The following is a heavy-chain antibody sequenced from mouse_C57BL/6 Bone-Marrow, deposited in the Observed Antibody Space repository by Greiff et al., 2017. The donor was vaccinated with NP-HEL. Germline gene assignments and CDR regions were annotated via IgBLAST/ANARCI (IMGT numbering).Heavy chain of an antibody. CDR2: IDPSDSYT. Sequence: QVQLQQPGAELVMPGASVKLSCKASGYTFTSYWMHWVKQRPGQGLEWIGEIDPSDSYTNYNQKFKGKATLTVDTSSSTAYMQLSSLTSEDSAVYYCARYSNYEGYYAMDYWGQGTSVTVSS. CDR1: GYTFTSYW. CDR3: ARYSNYEGYYAMDY. D-gene: IGHD2-5*01. V-gene: IGHV1-69*01. J-gene: IGHJ4*01.